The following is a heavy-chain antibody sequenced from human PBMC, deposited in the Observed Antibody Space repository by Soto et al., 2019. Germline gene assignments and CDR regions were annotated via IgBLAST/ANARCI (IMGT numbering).Heavy chain of an antibody. J-gene: IGHJ6*02. Sequence: SETPSPPCAVYGGAFRGFYWRWVRPPPGEGVGGVGGINHSGSTNYNPSLKSRVTISVDTSKNQFSLKLSSVTAADTAVYYCARGGSYYGSGSYVVGYYYYYGMDVWGQGTTVTVSS. CDR1: GGAFRGFY. V-gene: IGHV4-34*01. CDR3: ARGGSYYGSGSYVVGYYYYYGMDV. D-gene: IGHD3-10*01. CDR2: INHSGST.